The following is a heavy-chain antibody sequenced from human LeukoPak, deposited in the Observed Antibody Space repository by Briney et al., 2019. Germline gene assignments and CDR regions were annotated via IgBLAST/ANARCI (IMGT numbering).Heavy chain of an antibody. CDR2: IYYSGST. CDR1: GGSISSYY. J-gene: IGHJ1*01. CDR3: ARGRSSSGWYRPDFQH. Sequence: SETLSLTCTVSGGSISSYYWSWIRQPPGKGLEWIGYIYYSGSTNYNPSLKSRVTISVDTSKNQFSLKLSSVTAADTAVYYCARGRSSSGWYRPDFQHWGQGTLVTVSS. V-gene: IGHV4-59*01. D-gene: IGHD6-19*01.